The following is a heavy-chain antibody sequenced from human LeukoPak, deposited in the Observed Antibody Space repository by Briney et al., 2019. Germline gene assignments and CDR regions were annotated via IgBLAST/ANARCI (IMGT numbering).Heavy chain of an antibody. CDR2: ISAYNGNT. V-gene: IGHV1-18*01. CDR1: GYTFTSFG. CDR3: ARDTYSSSWYNHNQADSLEYFQH. Sequence: GASVKVSCKASGYTFTSFGISWVRQAPGQGLEWMGWISAYNGNTKSAQKFQGRVIMTTDTSTNTAYMELRSLRSDDTAVYYCARDTYSSSWYNHNQADSLEYFQHWGQGTLVTVSS. J-gene: IGHJ1*01. D-gene: IGHD6-13*01.